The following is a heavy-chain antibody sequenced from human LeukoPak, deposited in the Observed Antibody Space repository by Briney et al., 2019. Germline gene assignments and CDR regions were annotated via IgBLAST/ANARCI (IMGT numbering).Heavy chain of an antibody. D-gene: IGHD6-19*01. Sequence: GASLKVSCKASGYTFTAYYIHWVRQAPGQGLEWMGWINPMSGGTNSAQKFQGRVTMTRDTSISTAYMELNRLTSDDTAVYYCARGRTGSGWYFDYWGQGTLVTVSS. CDR1: GYTFTAYY. CDR2: INPMSGGT. V-gene: IGHV1-2*02. J-gene: IGHJ4*02. CDR3: ARGRTGSGWYFDY.